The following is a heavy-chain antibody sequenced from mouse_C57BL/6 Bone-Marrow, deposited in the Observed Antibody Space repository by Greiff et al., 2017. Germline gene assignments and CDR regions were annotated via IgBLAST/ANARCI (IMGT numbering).Heavy chain of an antibody. J-gene: IGHJ4*01. CDR1: GYTFTDYY. CDR3: ARGATVAH. V-gene: IGHV1-26*01. CDR2: INPNNGGT. D-gene: IGHD1-1*01. Sequence: VQLQQSGPELVKPGASVKISCKASGYTFTDYYMNWVKQSHGKSLEWIGDINPNNGGTSYNQKFKGKATLTVDKSSSTAYMELRSLTSEDSAVYYCARGATVAHWGQGTSVTVSS.